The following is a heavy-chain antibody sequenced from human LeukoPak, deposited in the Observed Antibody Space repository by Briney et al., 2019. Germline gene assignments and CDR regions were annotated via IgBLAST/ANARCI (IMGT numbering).Heavy chain of an antibody. CDR1: GDSLSSGYY. CDR2: VYHTGST. Sequence: PSETLSLTCFVSGDSLSSGYYWGWVRQPPGKGLGWIGSVYHTGSTYHNPSVKTRITIFVDTLTNQFSLKLRSVTAADTAVYYCARVTGYMIEDYFDYWGQGTLVTVSS. D-gene: IGHD3-22*01. CDR3: ARVTGYMIEDYFDY. J-gene: IGHJ4*02. V-gene: IGHV4-38-2*02.